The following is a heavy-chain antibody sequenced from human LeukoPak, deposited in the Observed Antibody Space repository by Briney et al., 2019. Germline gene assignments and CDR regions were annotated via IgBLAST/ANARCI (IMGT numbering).Heavy chain of an antibody. CDR3: AKDQTWAAASYYFDY. CDR1: TFTFSSYG. V-gene: IGHV3-30*18. CDR2: LSYDGKDR. J-gene: IGHJ4*02. Sequence: GGSLILSCAASTFTFSSYGMHWVRQAPGKGLEWVAVLSYDGKDRYYADSVKGRFTISRDNSKNTLYLQMNSLRTEDTAVYYCAKDQTWAAASYYFDYWGQGTLVTVSS. D-gene: IGHD6-13*01.